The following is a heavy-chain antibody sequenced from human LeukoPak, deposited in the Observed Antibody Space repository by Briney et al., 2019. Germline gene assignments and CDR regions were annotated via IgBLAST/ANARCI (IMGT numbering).Heavy chain of an antibody. CDR2: TYYRSKWYN. CDR3: ARGTYSSSSGRFDY. J-gene: IGHJ4*02. CDR1: GDSVSSNSAA. D-gene: IGHD6-6*01. V-gene: IGHV6-1*01. Sequence: SQTLSLTCAISGDSVSSNSAAWNWIRQSPSRGLEWLGRTYYRSKWYNDYAVSVKSRITINPDTSKNQFSLKLSSVTAADTAVYYCARGTYSSSSGRFDYWGQGTLVTVSS.